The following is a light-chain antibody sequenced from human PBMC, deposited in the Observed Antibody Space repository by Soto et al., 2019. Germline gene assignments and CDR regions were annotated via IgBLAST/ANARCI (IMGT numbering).Light chain of an antibody. Sequence: AIQMTQSPSSLSSSVGDRVTITCRASQGIRNDLGWYQQKPGRAPNLLMYGASTIHSGVSSRFSGRGSGTEFTLIIDSLQPEDSATYYCLQDYNYPRTFGPGTKVEVK. V-gene: IGKV1-6*01. J-gene: IGKJ1*01. CDR2: GAS. CDR3: LQDYNYPRT. CDR1: QGIRND.